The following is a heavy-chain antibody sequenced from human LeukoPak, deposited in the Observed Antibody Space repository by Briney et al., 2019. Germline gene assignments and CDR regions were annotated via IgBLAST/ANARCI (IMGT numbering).Heavy chain of an antibody. J-gene: IGHJ5*02. V-gene: IGHV4-31*03. CDR3: ARVRGHWYWFDP. D-gene: IGHD3-10*01. Sequence: SQTLSLTCTVSGGSISSGGYYWSWIRQHPGKGPEWVGYIYYSGSTYYNPSLKSRVTISVDTSKNQFSLKLSSVTAADTAVYYCARVRGHWYWFDPWGQGTLVTVSS. CDR1: GGSISSGGYY. CDR2: IYYSGST.